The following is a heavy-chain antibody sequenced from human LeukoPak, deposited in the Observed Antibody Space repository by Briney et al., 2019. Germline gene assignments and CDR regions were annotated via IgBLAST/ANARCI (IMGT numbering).Heavy chain of an antibody. CDR1: GFTFSSYG. Sequence: QPGGSLRLSCAASGFTFSSYGMHWVRQAPGKGLEWVAVISYDGSNKYYADSVKGRFTISRDNSKNTLYLQMNSLRAEDTAVYYCAKDLASIAARFDYWGQGTLVTVSS. CDR2: ISYDGSNK. J-gene: IGHJ4*02. CDR3: AKDLASIAARFDY. V-gene: IGHV3-30*18. D-gene: IGHD6-6*01.